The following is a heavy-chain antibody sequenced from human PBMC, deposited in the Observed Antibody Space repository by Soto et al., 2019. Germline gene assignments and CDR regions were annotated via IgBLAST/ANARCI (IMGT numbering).Heavy chain of an antibody. V-gene: IGHV4-59*01. CDR2: IYYSGST. J-gene: IGHJ6*03. Sequence: SETLSLTCTVSGGSISSYYWSWIRQPPGKGLEWIGYIYYSGSTNYNPSLKSRVTISVDTSKNQFSLKLSSVTAADTAVYYCARDTREQPYYYYMDVWGKGTTVTVSS. CDR1: GGSISSYY. CDR3: ARDTREQPYYYYMDV. D-gene: IGHD1-1*01.